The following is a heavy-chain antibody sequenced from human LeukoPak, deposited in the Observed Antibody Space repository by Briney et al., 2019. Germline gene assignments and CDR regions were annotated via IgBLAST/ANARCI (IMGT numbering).Heavy chain of an antibody. J-gene: IGHJ6*02. D-gene: IGHD6-19*01. CDR3: ARRTNTNSSGWSRYYYYYYGMDV. V-gene: IGHV3-33*01. CDR1: GFTFSSYG. CDR2: IWYDGSNK. Sequence: GGSLRLSCAASGFTFSSYGMHWVRQAPGKGLEWVAVIWYDGSNKYYADSVKGRFTISRDNSKNTLYLQMNSLRAEDTAVYYCARRTNTNSSGWSRYYYYYYGMDVWGQGTTVTVSS.